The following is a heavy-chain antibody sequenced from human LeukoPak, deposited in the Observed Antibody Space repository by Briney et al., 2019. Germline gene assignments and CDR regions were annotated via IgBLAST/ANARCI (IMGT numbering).Heavy chain of an antibody. D-gene: IGHD3-10*01. V-gene: IGHV1-2*02. Sequence: GASVKVSCKASGYTVTGYHMHWVRQAPGQGLEWMGWINPNSGGTNYAQKFRGRVTMTRDTSINTAYMELSRLRSDDTAVYYCAGDMVRGVILRRVLEYWGQGTLVTVSS. CDR3: AGDMVRGVILRRVLEY. CDR2: INPNSGGT. J-gene: IGHJ4*02. CDR1: GYTVTGYH.